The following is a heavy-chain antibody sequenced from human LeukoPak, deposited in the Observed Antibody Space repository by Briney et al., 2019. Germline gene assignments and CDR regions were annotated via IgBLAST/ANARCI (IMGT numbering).Heavy chain of an antibody. CDR2: VDSSSSTI. CDR1: GFDFSTYS. CDR3: ARGGARSSSYYYYGMDV. Sequence: GGSLRLSCAASGFDFSTYSMHWVRRAPGRGLEWLSYVDSSSSTIYYADSVKGRFTISRDNAKNSLYLQMNSLRAEDTAVFYCARGGARSSSYYYYGMDVWGLGTTVTVSS. J-gene: IGHJ6*02. D-gene: IGHD6-13*01. V-gene: IGHV3-48*01.